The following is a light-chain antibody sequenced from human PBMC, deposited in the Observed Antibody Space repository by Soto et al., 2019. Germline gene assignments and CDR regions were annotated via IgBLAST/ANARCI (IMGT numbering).Light chain of an antibody. J-gene: IGKJ4*01. V-gene: IGKV3-11*01. CDR3: QQRYDWPLT. CDR2: DAS. CDR1: QTVYNY. Sequence: EIVLTQSPATLSLSPGERATLSCRASQTVYNYLAWYQQKPGQAPRLLIYDASNRATGIPARFSGSGSGTDFPLTISSLEPEDFAVYYCQQRYDWPLTFGGGSKVEIK.